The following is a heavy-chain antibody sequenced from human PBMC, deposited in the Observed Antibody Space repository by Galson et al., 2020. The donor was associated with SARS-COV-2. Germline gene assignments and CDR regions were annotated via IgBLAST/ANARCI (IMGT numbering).Heavy chain of an antibody. CDR3: ARLCSSSCHTAYGMDV. CDR1: GVSISSGDYF. V-gene: IGHV4-30-4*01. J-gene: IGHJ6*02. D-gene: IGHD2-15*01. Sequence: ASETLSLTCSVSGVSISSGDYFWSWIRQPPGKGLEWIGYNYFTATNYSGTNSYNPSLQSRITISLDRSKNQASLKLTSVTAADTAVYFCARLCSSSCHTAYGMDVWGRGTLVTVSS. CDR2: NYFTATNYSGTN.